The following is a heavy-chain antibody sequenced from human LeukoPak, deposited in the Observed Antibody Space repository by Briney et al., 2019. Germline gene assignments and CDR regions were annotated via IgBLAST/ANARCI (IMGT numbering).Heavy chain of an antibody. CDR1: GGSFSGYY. D-gene: IGHD6-6*01. J-gene: IGHJ4*02. V-gene: IGHV4-34*01. Sequence: KASETLSLTCAVYGGSFSGYYWSWIRQPPGKGLEWIGEINHSGSTNYNPSLRSRVTISVDTSKNQFSLKLSSVTAADTAVYYCARGRWQLGFDYWGQGTLVTVSS. CDR2: INHSGST. CDR3: ARGRWQLGFDY.